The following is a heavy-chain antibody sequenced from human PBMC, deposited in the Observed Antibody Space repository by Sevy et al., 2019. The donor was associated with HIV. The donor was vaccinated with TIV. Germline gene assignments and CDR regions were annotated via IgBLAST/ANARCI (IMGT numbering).Heavy chain of an antibody. D-gene: IGHD3-3*01. Sequence: ASVKVSCKLSGSILTELSMHWVRQAPGKGLEWMGGFDPEHGETIYAHNFQGRVTMTDDTSTDTADMELSSLRSEDTAVYYCAAGGRRPLDGRGVYDYYAVDVWGQGTTVTVSS. CDR2: FDPEHGET. J-gene: IGHJ6*02. V-gene: IGHV1-24*01. CDR3: AAGGRRPLDGRGVYDYYAVDV. CDR1: GSILTELS.